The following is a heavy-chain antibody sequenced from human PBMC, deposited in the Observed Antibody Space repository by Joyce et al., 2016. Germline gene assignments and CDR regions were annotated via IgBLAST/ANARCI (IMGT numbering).Heavy chain of an antibody. CDR3: ARDRRPLNWYFDI. D-gene: IGHD6-6*01. J-gene: IGHJ2*01. Sequence: QVQLVQSGAEEKKPGASVKVSCKTSGYTFTSYVIHWVRQAPGQRLEWRGWINRGNGITESSKKFQGRVTISRDTSASTAYMELNSLTSEYTAIYYCARDRRPLNWYFDIWGRGTLVTVSS. CDR1: GYTFTSYV. V-gene: IGHV1-3*05. CDR2: INRGNGIT.